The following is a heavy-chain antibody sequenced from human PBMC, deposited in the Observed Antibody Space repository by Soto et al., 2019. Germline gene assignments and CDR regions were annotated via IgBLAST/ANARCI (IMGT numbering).Heavy chain of an antibody. V-gene: IGHV4-31*03. CDR1: GGSISSGGYY. J-gene: IGHJ3*02. D-gene: IGHD3-3*01. CDR2: IYYSGST. Sequence: QVQLQESGPGLVKPSQTLSLTCTVSGGSISSGGYYWSWIRQHPGKGLEWIGYIYYSGSTYYNPSLKSRVTISVDTSKNQFSLKLSAVTAADTAVYYCARDRLIFGGQGAFDIWGQGTMVTVSS. CDR3: ARDRLIFGGQGAFDI.